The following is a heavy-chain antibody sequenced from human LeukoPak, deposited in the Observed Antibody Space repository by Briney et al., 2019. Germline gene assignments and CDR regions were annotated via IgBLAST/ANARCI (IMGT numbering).Heavy chain of an antibody. Sequence: GGSLRLSCAASGFTFSSYWMHWVRQAPGKGLVWVSRINSDGSSTIHADSVKGRFTISRDNAKNTLYLQMNSLKTEDTAVYYCTTFYCSGGTCTDYWGQGTLVTVSS. CDR1: GFTFSSYW. CDR3: TTFYCSGGTCTDY. J-gene: IGHJ4*02. D-gene: IGHD2-15*01. CDR2: INSDGSST. V-gene: IGHV3-74*01.